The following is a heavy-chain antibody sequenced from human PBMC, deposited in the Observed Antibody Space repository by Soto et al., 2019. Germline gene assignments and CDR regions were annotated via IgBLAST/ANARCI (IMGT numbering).Heavy chain of an antibody. CDR2: IIPIFGTA. CDR1: GGTFSSYA. V-gene: IGHV1-69*06. J-gene: IGHJ4*02. Sequence: SVKVSCKPSGGTFSSYASSWVRQAPGQGLEWMGGIIPIFGTANYAQKFQGRVTITADKSTSTAYMELSSLRSEDTAVYYCARGDYYDSSGYFYYFDYWGQGTLVTVSS. D-gene: IGHD3-22*01. CDR3: ARGDYYDSSGYFYYFDY.